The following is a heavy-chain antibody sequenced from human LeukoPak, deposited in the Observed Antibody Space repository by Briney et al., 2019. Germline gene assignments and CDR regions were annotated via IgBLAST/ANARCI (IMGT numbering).Heavy chain of an antibody. Sequence: SETLSLTCAVSGGSISSYFWSWIRQPAGKGLEWIGRIYSSGSTNYNPSLKSRVTLSLDTSKNQFSLNLSSVTAADTAVYYCARDLYRGLPGEFYYDILTGGHAQVDYWGQGTLVTVSS. CDR3: ARDLYRGLPGEFYYDILTGGHAQVDY. J-gene: IGHJ4*02. CDR2: IYSSGST. V-gene: IGHV4-4*07. CDR1: GGSISSYF. D-gene: IGHD3-9*01.